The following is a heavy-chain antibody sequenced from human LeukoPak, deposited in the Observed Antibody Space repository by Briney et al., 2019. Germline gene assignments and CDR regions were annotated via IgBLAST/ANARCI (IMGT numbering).Heavy chain of an antibody. J-gene: IGHJ4*02. CDR1: GGSFSGYY. D-gene: IGHD1-1*01. V-gene: IGHV4-34*01. CDR3: ARAKGMEESPTNY. Sequence: SETLSLTCAVYGGSFSGYYWSWIRQPPGKGLEWIGEINHSGSTNYNPSLKSRVTISVDTSKNQFSLKLSSVTAADTAVYYCARAKGMEESPTNYWGKGTLSPSPQ. CDR2: INHSGST.